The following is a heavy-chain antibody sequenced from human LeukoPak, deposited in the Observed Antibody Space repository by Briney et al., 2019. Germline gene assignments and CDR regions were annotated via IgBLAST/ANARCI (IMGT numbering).Heavy chain of an antibody. V-gene: IGHV3-74*01. CDR2: TNSDGSSA. D-gene: IGHD2-2*01. Sequence: GGSLRLSCAASGFTFSSYWMHWVRQAPGKGLVWVSRTNSDGSSASYADSVKGRFTISRDNAKNTLYLQMNSLGAEDTAVYYCARGGVPGAFDYWGQGTLVTVSS. CDR3: ARGGVPGAFDY. CDR1: GFTFSSYW. J-gene: IGHJ4*02.